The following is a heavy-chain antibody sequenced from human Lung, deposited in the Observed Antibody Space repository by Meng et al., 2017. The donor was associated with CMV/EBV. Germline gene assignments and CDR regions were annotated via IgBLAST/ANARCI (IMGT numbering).Heavy chain of an antibody. CDR1: GFSFSSYG. Sequence: GGSXRLXCAASGFSFSSYGMHWVRQAPGKGLEWVAFIHYGTNDKYYADSVKGRFTISRDNSKNTLYLQMYSLRAEDTAVYYCAKLESPIVYEKIFDIGGQGTXVTV. D-gene: IGHD2/OR15-2a*01. CDR3: AKLESPIVYEKIFDI. V-gene: IGHV3-30*02. J-gene: IGHJ3*02. CDR2: IHYGTNDK.